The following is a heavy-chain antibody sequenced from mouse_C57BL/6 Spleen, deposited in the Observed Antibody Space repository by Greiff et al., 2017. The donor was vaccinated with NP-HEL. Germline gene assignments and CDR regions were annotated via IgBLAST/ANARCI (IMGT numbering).Heavy chain of an antibody. CDR1: GFTFTDYY. V-gene: IGHV7-3*01. J-gene: IGHJ2*01. CDR2: IRNKANGYTT. CDR3: AREDDGYDY. D-gene: IGHD2-3*01. Sequence: EVKLEESGGGLVQPGGSLSLSCAASGFTFTDYYMSWVRQPPGKALEWLGFIRNKANGYTTEYSASVKGRFTISRDNSQSILYLQMNALGAEDSATYYCAREDDGYDYWGQGTTLTVSS.